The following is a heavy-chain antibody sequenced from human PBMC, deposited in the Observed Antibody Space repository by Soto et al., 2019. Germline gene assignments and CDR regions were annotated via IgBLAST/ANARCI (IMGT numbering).Heavy chain of an antibody. V-gene: IGHV1-69*02. Sequence: QVQLVQSGAEVKKPGFSVKVSCKASGGTFSSYTISWVRQAPGQGLEWMGRIIPILGIANYAQKFQGRVTITADKSTSTAYMELSSLRSEDTAMYYCERPWLANDAFDIWGQGTMVTVSS. J-gene: IGHJ3*02. CDR1: GGTFSSYT. D-gene: IGHD6-19*01. CDR2: IIPILGIA. CDR3: ERPWLANDAFDI.